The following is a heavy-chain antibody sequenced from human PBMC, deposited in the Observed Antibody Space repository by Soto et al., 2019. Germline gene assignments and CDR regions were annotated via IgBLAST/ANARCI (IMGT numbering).Heavy chain of an antibody. Sequence: SETLSLTCTVSGGSISSSSYYWCWIRQPPGKGLEWIGSIYYSGSTYYNPSLKSRVTISVDTSKNQFSLKLSSVTAADTAVYYCARPTASYYDSSGYYFDYWGQGTLVTVSS. V-gene: IGHV4-39*01. CDR1: GGSISSSSYY. D-gene: IGHD3-22*01. CDR3: ARPTASYYDSSGYYFDY. J-gene: IGHJ4*02. CDR2: IYYSGST.